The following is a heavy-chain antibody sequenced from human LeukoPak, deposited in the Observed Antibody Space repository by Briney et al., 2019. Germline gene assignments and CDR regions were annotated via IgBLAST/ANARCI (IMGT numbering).Heavy chain of an antibody. V-gene: IGHV3-74*01. J-gene: IGHJ4*02. CDR2: INSDGSST. Sequence: GGSLRLSCAASGFTFSNNAMHWVRQAPGKGLVWVSRINSDGSSTSYADSVKGRFTISRDNAKNTLYLQMNSLRDEDTAVYYCVRAQWLDSFDYWGQGTLVTVSS. D-gene: IGHD6-19*01. CDR1: GFTFSNNA. CDR3: VRAQWLDSFDY.